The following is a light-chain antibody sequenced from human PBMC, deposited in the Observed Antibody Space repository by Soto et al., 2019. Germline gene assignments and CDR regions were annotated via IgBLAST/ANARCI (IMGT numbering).Light chain of an antibody. J-gene: IGKJ4*01. CDR1: QGISRY. CDR2: AAS. Sequence: DIQLTQSPSFLSASAGDRVTITCRANQGISRYLAWYQQKPGKAPKLLIFAASTLHSGVPSRFSGSGSGTEFTLTISSLQPEDFATYSCQHLHSYPLTFGGGTKVEIK. CDR3: QHLHSYPLT. V-gene: IGKV1-9*01.